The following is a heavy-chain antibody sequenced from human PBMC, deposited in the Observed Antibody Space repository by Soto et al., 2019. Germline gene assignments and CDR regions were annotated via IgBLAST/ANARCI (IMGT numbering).Heavy chain of an antibody. J-gene: IGHJ5*02. CDR1: GGSISSSGYY. CDR3: AREEGGGYDHRWFDP. CDR2: IYDSGST. V-gene: IGHV4-31*03. D-gene: IGHD5-12*01. Sequence: QVQLQESGPGLVKPSQTLSLTCTVSGGSISSSGYYWSWIRQHPGKGLEWIGYIYDSGSTYYNPSLKSRVTISIDTSKNPFSRKLSSVTAADAAVYYCAREEGGGYDHRWFDPWGQGTLVTVSS.